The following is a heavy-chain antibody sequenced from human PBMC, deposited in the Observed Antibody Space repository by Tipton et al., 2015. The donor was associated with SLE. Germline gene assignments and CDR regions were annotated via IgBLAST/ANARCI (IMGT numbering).Heavy chain of an antibody. Sequence: SLRLSCAASGFTFSDYYISWIRQAPGKGLEWVSYISSFSSYTSYADSVKGRFTISRDNAKNSLYLQMNSLRAEDTAVYYCARHGLYCSSTSCYLYYFDYWGQGTLVTVSS. CDR2: ISSFSSYT. CDR3: ARHGLYCSSTSCYLYYFDY. CDR1: GFTFSDYY. D-gene: IGHD2-2*01. J-gene: IGHJ4*02. V-gene: IGHV3-11*06.